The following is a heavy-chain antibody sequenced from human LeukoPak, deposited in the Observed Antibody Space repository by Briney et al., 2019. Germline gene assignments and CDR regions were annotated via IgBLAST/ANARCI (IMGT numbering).Heavy chain of an antibody. CDR2: TSYDEGNK. Sequence: GRSLRLSCAASGFTFSSYAMHWVRQAPGKGLEWVAITSYDEGNKYYADSVKGRFTISRDNSKNTLHLQMNSLRADDTAVYYCARGGHYYDSSIDYWGQGTLVTVSS. V-gene: IGHV3-30-3*01. CDR1: GFTFSSYA. J-gene: IGHJ4*02. CDR3: ARGGHYYDSSIDY. D-gene: IGHD3-22*01.